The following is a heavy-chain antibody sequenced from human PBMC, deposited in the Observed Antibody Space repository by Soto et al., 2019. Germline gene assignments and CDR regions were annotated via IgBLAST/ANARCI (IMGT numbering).Heavy chain of an antibody. Sequence: SETLSLTCTVSGGSVNSGDYYWSWIRQPPGKGLDWIGYISYSGTTYYKPSLRSRITISLHTSKNQFSLRLASVTAADTAVYYCARTNYDYVWGSYRFDYWGQGTLVTVS. CDR2: ISYSGTT. CDR3: ARTNYDYVWGSYRFDY. D-gene: IGHD3-16*02. J-gene: IGHJ4*02. V-gene: IGHV4-30-4*01. CDR1: GGSVNSGDYY.